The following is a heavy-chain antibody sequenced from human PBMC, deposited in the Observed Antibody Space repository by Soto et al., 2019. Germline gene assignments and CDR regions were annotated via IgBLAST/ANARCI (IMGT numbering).Heavy chain of an antibody. V-gene: IGHV1-2*02. CDR2: ISPNSVDT. Sequence: QVQLVQSGAAVKKLGASVRVSCKASGYTFTDSYIHWVRQAPGQGLDCMGWISPNSVDTNYAQKFKGRVTMTRDKSNSTAYMELSGLRSDDTAVYYCAKDRQGWGGFRGQGTRVTVSS. J-gene: IGHJ4*02. CDR1: GYTFTDSY. D-gene: IGHD3-16*01. CDR3: AKDRQGWGGF.